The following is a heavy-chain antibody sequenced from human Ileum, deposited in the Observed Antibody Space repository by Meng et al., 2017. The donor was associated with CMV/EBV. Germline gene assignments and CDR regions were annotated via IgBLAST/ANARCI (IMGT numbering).Heavy chain of an antibody. CDR1: GFTFSKSA. J-gene: IGHJ6*02. Sequence: GGSLRLSCAASGFTFSKSAMSWVRQAPGQGLEWMGWISAYNGNTNYAQKLQGRVTMTTDTSTSTAYMELRSLGSDDTAVYYCARDLGVVVPAASPGGYYYYGMDVWGQGTAVTVSS. CDR3: ARDLGVVVPAASPGGYYYYGMDV. V-gene: IGHV1-18*01. D-gene: IGHD2-2*01. CDR2: ISAYNGNT.